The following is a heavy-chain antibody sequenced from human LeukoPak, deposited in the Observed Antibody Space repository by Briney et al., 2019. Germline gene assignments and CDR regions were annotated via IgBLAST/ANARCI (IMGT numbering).Heavy chain of an antibody. D-gene: IGHD1-26*01. CDR2: ISGSGGST. Sequence: GGSLRLSCAASGFTFSSYAMSWVRQAPGKGLEWVSAISGSGGSTYYAGSVKGRFTISRDNSKNTLYLQMNSLRAEDTAVYYCAKYTWELPYIDYWGQGTLVTVSS. J-gene: IGHJ4*02. CDR1: GFTFSSYA. V-gene: IGHV3-23*01. CDR3: AKYTWELPYIDY.